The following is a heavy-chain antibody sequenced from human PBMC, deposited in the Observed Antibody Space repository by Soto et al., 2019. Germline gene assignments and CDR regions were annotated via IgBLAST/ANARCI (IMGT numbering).Heavy chain of an antibody. CDR2: IYSGGYT. V-gene: IGHV3-53*01. J-gene: IGHJ4*02. CDR1: GFTVSNNY. D-gene: IGHD3-16*01. CDR3: GTQPGGGGY. Sequence: EVQLVESGGGLIQPGGSLRLSCAVSGFTVSNNYMSWVRQAPGKGLEGVSVIYSGGYTAYGDSVKGRFTISRDNSKNTPYLQMNTGRAAHPAVYLGGTQPGGGGYWGQGTLVTVSS.